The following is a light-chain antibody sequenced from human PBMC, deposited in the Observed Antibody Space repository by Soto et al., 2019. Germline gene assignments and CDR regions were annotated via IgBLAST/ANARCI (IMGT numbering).Light chain of an antibody. CDR3: QQATSFPHT. V-gene: IGKV1-12*01. Sequence: DIQMTQSPSSVSASVGDRVTITCRASQGVRSWLAWYQQKPGKAPKLLIYAASSLQSGVPPRFSGTGSGTDFTLTISSLQPEDFATYYCQQATSFPHTFGQGTKLENK. J-gene: IGKJ2*01. CDR1: QGVRSW. CDR2: AAS.